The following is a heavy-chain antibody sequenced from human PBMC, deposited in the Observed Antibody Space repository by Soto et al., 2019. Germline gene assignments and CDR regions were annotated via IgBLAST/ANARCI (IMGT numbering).Heavy chain of an antibody. V-gene: IGHV3-64*04. J-gene: IGHJ3*02. D-gene: IGHD2-2*01. Sequence: GGSLRLSCSASGFTFSSYAMHWVRQAPGKGLEYVSAISSNGGSTYYADSVKGRFTISRDNSKNTLYLQMNSLRAEDTAVYYSAKGGYCSSTSCYAWAHDAFDIWGQGTMVTVSS. CDR2: ISSNGGST. CDR3: AKGGYCSSTSCYAWAHDAFDI. CDR1: GFTFSSYA.